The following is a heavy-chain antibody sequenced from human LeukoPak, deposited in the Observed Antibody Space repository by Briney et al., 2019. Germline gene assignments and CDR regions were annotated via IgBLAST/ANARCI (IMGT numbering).Heavy chain of an antibody. CDR2: INPNSGGT. V-gene: IGHV1-2*02. CDR1: GYTFTSYG. D-gene: IGHD3-22*01. Sequence: HVASVKVSCKASGYTFTSYGISWVRQAPGQGLEWMGWINPNSGGTNYAQKFQGRVTFTRDTSTSTAYMELSRLRSDDTAVYFCARGYDSSAYKLPIDSWGQGTLVSVSS. J-gene: IGHJ4*02. CDR3: ARGYDSSAYKLPIDS.